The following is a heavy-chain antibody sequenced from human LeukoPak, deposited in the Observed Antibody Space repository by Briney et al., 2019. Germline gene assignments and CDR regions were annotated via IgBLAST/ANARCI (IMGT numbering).Heavy chain of an antibody. CDR3: ARGGGRGYGR. Sequence: KPSETLSLTCTVSGDSMSSYYWSWIRQPPGKGLEWIGEINHSGSTNYNPSLKSRVTISVDTSKNQFSLKLSSVTAADTAVYYCARGGGRGYGRWGQGTLVTVSS. CDR1: GDSMSSYY. V-gene: IGHV4-34*01. CDR2: INHSGST. D-gene: IGHD3-10*01. J-gene: IGHJ4*02.